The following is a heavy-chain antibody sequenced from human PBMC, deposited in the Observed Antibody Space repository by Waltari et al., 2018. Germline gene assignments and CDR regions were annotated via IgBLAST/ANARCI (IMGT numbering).Heavy chain of an antibody. CDR1: GYTFNGYA. Sequence: LVQSGAEVKKPGASVQVSCKASGYTFNGYAILWVRQAPGQGLEWMGRINPKNGDTHYAQNFQGRVALTTDTSTNTAFMELQRLRSDDTAVYYCLRDSSGSHFDYWGQGTLVTVSS. V-gene: IGHV1-2*06. CDR3: LRDSSGSHFDY. D-gene: IGHD3-22*01. J-gene: IGHJ4*02. CDR2: INPKNGDT.